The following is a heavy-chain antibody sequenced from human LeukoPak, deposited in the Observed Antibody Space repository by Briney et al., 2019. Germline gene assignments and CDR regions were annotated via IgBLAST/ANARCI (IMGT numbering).Heavy chain of an antibody. CDR3: ARDWYSSGCYRFDY. J-gene: IGHJ4*02. CDR1: GDSVSSNSAA. D-gene: IGHD6-19*01. V-gene: IGHV6-1*01. Sequence: SQTLSLTCAISGDSVSSNSAAWNWIRQSPSRGLEWLGRTYYRSKWYNDYAVSVKSRITINADTFKNQFSLQLNSVTPGDTAVYYCARDWYSSGCYRFDYWGQGTLVTVSS. CDR2: TYYRSKWYN.